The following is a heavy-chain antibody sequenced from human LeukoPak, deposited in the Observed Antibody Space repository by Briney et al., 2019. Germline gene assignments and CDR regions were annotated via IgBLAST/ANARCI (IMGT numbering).Heavy chain of an antibody. J-gene: IGHJ4*02. D-gene: IGHD2-2*01. CDR3: ASHCSSTSCYRYFDY. V-gene: IGHV5-10-1*01. CDR2: IDPSDSYT. CDR1: GYSFTSYW. Sequence: GESLRISCKGSGYSFTSYWISWVRQMPGKGLEWMGRIDPSDSYTIYSPSFQGHVTISADKSISTAYLQWSSLKASDTAMYYCASHCSSTSCYRYFDYWGQGTLVTVSS.